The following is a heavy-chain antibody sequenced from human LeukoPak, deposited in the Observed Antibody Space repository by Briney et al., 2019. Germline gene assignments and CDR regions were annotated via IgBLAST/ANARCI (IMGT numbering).Heavy chain of an antibody. CDR3: ASVFDS. V-gene: IGHV3-7*01. J-gene: IGHJ4*02. Sequence: PGGSLRLSCAASGFLFSKYWMTWVRQAPGKGLEWVANIKEDDSEIYYVESVKGRFTISRDNAKKTVSLQMNSLSAEDTAVYYCASVFDSWGQGFLVTVSS. CDR2: IKEDDSEI. CDR1: GFLFSKYW.